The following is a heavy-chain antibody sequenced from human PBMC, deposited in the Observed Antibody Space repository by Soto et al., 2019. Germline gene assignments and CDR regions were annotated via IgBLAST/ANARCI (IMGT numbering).Heavy chain of an antibody. J-gene: IGHJ3*01. Sequence: QVQLQESGPGLVRHSQTLSLTCTVSGGSINRGGYYWSWVRQLPGKGPEWIGHIYYNGNPSYNPSLKSRVTISIDTSRNQCSLQLTSLTAADTAIYYCAREAPAASDAFDVWGQGTMVTISA. D-gene: IGHD2-2*01. CDR3: AREAPAASDAFDV. V-gene: IGHV4-31*03. CDR1: GGSINRGGYY. CDR2: IYYNGNP.